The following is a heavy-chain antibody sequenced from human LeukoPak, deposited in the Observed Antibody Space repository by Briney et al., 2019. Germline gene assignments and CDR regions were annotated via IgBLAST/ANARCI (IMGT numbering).Heavy chain of an antibody. CDR3: ARDAGDIVLMVYASADYYYYGMDV. Sequence: VASVKVSRKASGYTFTSYGISWVRQAPGQGLEWMGWISAYNGNTNYAQKLQGRVTMTTDTSTSTAYMELRSLRSDDTAVYYCARDAGDIVLMVYASADYYYYGMDVWGQGTTVTVSS. CDR2: ISAYNGNT. D-gene: IGHD2-8*01. V-gene: IGHV1-18*01. CDR1: GYTFTSYG. J-gene: IGHJ6*02.